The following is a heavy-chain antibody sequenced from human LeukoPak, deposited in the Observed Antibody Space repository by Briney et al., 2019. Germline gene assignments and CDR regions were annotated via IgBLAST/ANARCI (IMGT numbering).Heavy chain of an antibody. V-gene: IGHV3-21*01. J-gene: IGHJ4*02. Sequence: GGSLRLSCAPSVFTFSRYSMNWVCQAPGKGLECVSAIHSSGNKYYADSVKGRVTISRDNAKNLLYLQMNSLRDEDTGVYYCARDRSMTGDRGIDYWGQGTPVTVSS. CDR1: VFTFSRYS. D-gene: IGHD6-6*01. CDR3: ARDRSMTGDRGIDY. CDR2: IHSSGNK.